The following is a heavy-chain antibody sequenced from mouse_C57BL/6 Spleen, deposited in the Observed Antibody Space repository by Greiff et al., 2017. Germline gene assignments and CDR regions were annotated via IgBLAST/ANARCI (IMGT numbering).Heavy chain of an antibody. CDR2: IYPGDGDT. D-gene: IGHD2-4*01. CDR3: AVYYDYDAWFSH. CDR1: GYAFSSSW. Sequence: QVQLKQSGPELVKPGASVKISCKASGYAFSSSWMNWVKQRPGKGLEWIGRIYPGDGDTNYNGKFKGKATLTADKSSSTAYMQLSSLTSADSAVYFCAVYYDYDAWFSHCGQGTLVTLSA. V-gene: IGHV1-82*01. J-gene: IGHJ3*01.